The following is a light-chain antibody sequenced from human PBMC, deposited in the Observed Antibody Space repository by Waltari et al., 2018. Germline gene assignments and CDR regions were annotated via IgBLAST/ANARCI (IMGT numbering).Light chain of an antibody. CDR3: QVWDSNNDHWV. V-gene: IGLV3-21*04. CDR1: NIGRKS. Sequence: SYVVTQAPSVSVAPGTTARITCGGNNIGRKSVNWYRQQPGQAPVLVMYYDKDRPSGIPERFAGANSGNTATLIISRVEAGDEADYYCQVWDSNNDHWVFGGGTRLTV. CDR2: YDK. J-gene: IGLJ3*02.